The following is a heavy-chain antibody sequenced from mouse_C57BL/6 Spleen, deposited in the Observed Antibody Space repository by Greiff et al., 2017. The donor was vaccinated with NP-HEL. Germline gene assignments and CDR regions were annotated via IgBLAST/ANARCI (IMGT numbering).Heavy chain of an antibody. CDR3: AREPLITTVVTLGDAMDY. CDR1: GYAFTNYL. V-gene: IGHV1-54*01. Sequence: QVQLQQSGAELVRPGTSVKVSCKASGYAFTNYLIEWVKQRPGQGLEWIGVINPGSGGTNYNKKVKGQATLTADKSYSTAYLQLSSLTSEDAAVYFCAREPLITTVVTLGDAMDYWGQGTSVTVSS. J-gene: IGHJ4*01. D-gene: IGHD1-1*01. CDR2: INPGSGGT.